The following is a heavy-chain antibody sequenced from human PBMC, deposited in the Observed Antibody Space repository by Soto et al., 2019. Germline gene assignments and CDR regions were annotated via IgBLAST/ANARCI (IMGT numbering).Heavy chain of an antibody. V-gene: IGHV3-23*01. Sequence: EVQLLESGGGLVQPGGSLRLSCAASGFTFVNYAMHWLRQAPGKGLEWVSSLSGRGEDTYYGDTVKGRFTIPRDNLKNILVLQMNSLRVEDTAIYFCAKDHSNLGWFDPWGQGTLVTVSS. D-gene: IGHD4-4*01. J-gene: IGHJ5*02. CDR2: LSGRGEDT. CDR1: GFTFVNYA. CDR3: AKDHSNLGWFDP.